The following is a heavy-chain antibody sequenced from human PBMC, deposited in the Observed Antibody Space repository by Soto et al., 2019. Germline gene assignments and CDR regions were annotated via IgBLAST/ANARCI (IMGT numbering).Heavy chain of an antibody. CDR1: GGSISSGGYS. CDR2: IYHSGST. Sequence: SETLSLTCAVSGGSISSGGYSWSWIRQPPGKGLEWIGYIYHSGSTYYNPSLKSRVTISVDRSENQFSLKLSSVTAADTAVYYCARLRIAAAASDFDYWGQGTLVTVSS. V-gene: IGHV4-30-2*01. CDR3: ARLRIAAAASDFDY. J-gene: IGHJ4*02. D-gene: IGHD6-13*01.